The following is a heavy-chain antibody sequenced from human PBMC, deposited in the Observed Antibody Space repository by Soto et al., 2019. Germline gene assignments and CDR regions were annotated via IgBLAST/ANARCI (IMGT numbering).Heavy chain of an antibody. Sequence: EVQLVQSGAEVKKPGESLRISCKGSGYSFTSYWINWVRQMPGKGLEWMGRIDPSDSYTNYSPSFQGQVTISADKSISTAYLQWSSLKASDTAMYYCARRHSSSSAFDPWGQGTLVTLSS. J-gene: IGHJ5*02. V-gene: IGHV5-10-1*04. CDR3: ARRHSSSSAFDP. CDR2: IDPSDSYT. CDR1: GYSFTSYW. D-gene: IGHD6-13*01.